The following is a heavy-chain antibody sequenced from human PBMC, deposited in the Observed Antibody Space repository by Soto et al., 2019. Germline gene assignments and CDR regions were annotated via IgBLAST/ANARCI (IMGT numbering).Heavy chain of an antibody. CDR2: IYYSGRT. CDR3: ATTAAAQTGGINWFDP. CDR1: GGSISSGGYY. Sequence: SETLSLTCTVSGGSISSGGYYWSWIRQHPGKGLEWIGYIYYSGRTYYNPSLKSRVTISVDTSKNQFSLKLSSVTAADTAVYYCATTAAAQTGGINWFDPWGQGTLVTVSS. D-gene: IGHD6-13*01. J-gene: IGHJ5*02. V-gene: IGHV4-31*03.